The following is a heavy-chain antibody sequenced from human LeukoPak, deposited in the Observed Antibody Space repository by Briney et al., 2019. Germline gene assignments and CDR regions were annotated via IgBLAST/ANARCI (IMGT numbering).Heavy chain of an antibody. V-gene: IGHV3-66*01. D-gene: IGHD3/OR15-3a*01. CDR3: ARELFRGLHDVTGPLNI. Sequence: PGGSLRLSCEASGFAVSAAYMSWVRQAPGKGLEWVSLINSGGSAYYADSVKGRFTISRDMSKNTLYLQMNSLRSEDTAVYFGARELFRGLHDVTGPLNIWGQGTMVTVSS. J-gene: IGHJ3*02. CDR2: INSGGSA. CDR1: GFAVSAAY.